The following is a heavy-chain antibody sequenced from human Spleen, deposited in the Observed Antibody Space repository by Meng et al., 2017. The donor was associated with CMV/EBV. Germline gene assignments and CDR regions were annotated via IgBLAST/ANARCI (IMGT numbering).Heavy chain of an antibody. V-gene: IGHV3-53*01. CDR1: GFTVGSNY. J-gene: IGHJ4*02. CDR3: ARWVEGLRLNYFDY. Sequence: ESLKISCVASGFTVGSNYMSWVRQAPGKGLEWVSIIYSGGSTYYADSVKGRFTISRDNSKNTLYLQMNTMRAEDTAVYYCARWVEGLRLNYFDYWGQGTLVTVSS. D-gene: IGHD2-15*01. CDR2: IYSGGST.